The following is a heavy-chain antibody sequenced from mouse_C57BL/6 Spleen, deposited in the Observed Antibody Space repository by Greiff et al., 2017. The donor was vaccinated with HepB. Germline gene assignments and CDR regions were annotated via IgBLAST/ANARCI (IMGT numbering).Heavy chain of an antibody. J-gene: IGHJ1*03. CDR3: ARYGEYSNWYFDV. D-gene: IGHD2-5*01. V-gene: IGHV1-55*01. Sequence: VQLQQPGAELVKPGASVKMSCKASGYTFTSYWITWVKQRPGQGLEWIGDIYPGSGSTNYNEKFKSKATLTVDTSSSTAYMQLSSLTSEDSAVYYCARYGEYSNWYFDVWGTGTTVTVSS. CDR2: IYPGSGST. CDR1: GYTFTSYW.